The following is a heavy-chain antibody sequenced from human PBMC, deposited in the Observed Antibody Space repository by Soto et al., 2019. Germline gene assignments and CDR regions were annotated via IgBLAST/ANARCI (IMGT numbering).Heavy chain of an antibody. CDR1: GFSFSRYG. CDR2: TPYDGSNK. Sequence: QVQLVESGGGVVQPGRSLRLSCAASGFSFSRYGMHWVRQAPGKGREWVSLTPYDGSNKQYADSVKGRFTISRDNSRNTLYLQMNSLRPEDTAIYYCARGHSSSWYSVLEYWGRGTLVSVSS. J-gene: IGHJ4*02. D-gene: IGHD6-13*01. V-gene: IGHV3-30*19. CDR3: ARGHSSSWYSVLEY.